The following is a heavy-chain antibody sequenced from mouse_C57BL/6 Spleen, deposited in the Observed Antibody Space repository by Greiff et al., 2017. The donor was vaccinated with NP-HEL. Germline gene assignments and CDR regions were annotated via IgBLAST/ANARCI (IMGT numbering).Heavy chain of an antibody. V-gene: IGHV1-18*01. J-gene: IGHJ4*01. CDR3: ARGGGDWAYYAMDY. CDR2: INPNNGGT. CDR1: GYTFTDYN. Sequence: EVQLQQSGPELVKPGASVKIPCKASGYTFTDYNMDWVKQSHGKSLEWIGDINPNNGGTIYNQKFKGKATLTVDKSSSTAYMELRSLTSEDTGVYYCARGGGDWAYYAMDYWGQGTSVTVSS. D-gene: IGHD4-1*01.